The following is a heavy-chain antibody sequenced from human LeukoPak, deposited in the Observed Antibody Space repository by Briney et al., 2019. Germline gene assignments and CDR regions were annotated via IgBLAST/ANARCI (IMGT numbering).Heavy chain of an antibody. V-gene: IGHV3-9*03. D-gene: IGHD4-17*01. Sequence: GGSLRLSCAASGFTFDDYAMHWVRQAPGKGLEWVSGISWNSGSIGYADSVKGRFTISRDNAKNSLYLQMNSLRAEDMALYYCAKDKASTVTHSRYFDLWGRGTLVTVSS. CDR1: GFTFDDYA. J-gene: IGHJ2*01. CDR2: ISWNSGSI. CDR3: AKDKASTVTHSRYFDL.